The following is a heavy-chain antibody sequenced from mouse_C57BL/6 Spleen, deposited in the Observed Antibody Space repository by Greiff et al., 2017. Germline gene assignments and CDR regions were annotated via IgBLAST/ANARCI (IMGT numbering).Heavy chain of an antibody. CDR2: INPSNGGT. CDR1: GYTFTSYW. Sequence: QVQLQQPGTELVKPGASVKLSCKASGYTFTSYWMHWVKQRPGQGLEWIGNINPSNGGTEYNEKFKNKATMTVDKSSSTAYMRLSSLTSENSAVYYCAREVAYYYGSSYYDAMDYWGQGTSVTVSS. V-gene: IGHV1-53*01. CDR3: AREVAYYYGSSYYDAMDY. D-gene: IGHD1-1*01. J-gene: IGHJ4*01.